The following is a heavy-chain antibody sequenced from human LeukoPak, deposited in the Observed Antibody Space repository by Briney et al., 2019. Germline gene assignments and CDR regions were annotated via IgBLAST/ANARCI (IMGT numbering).Heavy chain of an antibody. J-gene: IGHJ6*03. D-gene: IGHD3-3*01. CDR1: GGSISSYY. V-gene: IGHV4-59*01. CDR3: ARRSYDFWSGYYTMERNYYMDV. CDR2: IYYSGST. Sequence: SETLSLTCTVSGGSISSYYWSWIRQPPGKGLEWIGYIYYSGSTNYNPSLKSRVTISVDTSKNQFSLKLSSVTAADTAVYYCARRSYDFWSGYYTMERNYYMDVWGKGTTVTVSS.